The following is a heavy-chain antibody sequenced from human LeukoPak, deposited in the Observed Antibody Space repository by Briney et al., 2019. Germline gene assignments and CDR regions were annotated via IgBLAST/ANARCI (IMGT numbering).Heavy chain of an antibody. CDR3: AKDRYYDSSGYYENYFDY. Sequence: SGGSLRLSCAASGFTFSSYGMHWVRQAPGKGLEWVAFIRYDGSNKYYADSVKGRFTISRDNSKNTLYLQMNSLRAEDTAVYYCAKDRYYDSSGYYENYFDYWGQGTLVTVSS. J-gene: IGHJ4*02. CDR2: IRYDGSNK. D-gene: IGHD3-22*01. CDR1: GFTFSSYG. V-gene: IGHV3-30*02.